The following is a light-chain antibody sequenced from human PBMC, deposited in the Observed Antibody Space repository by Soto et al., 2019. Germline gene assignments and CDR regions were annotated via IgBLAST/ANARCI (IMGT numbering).Light chain of an antibody. J-gene: IGKJ4*01. V-gene: IGKV3-11*01. Sequence: EITLTQSPATLSLSPGEGATLSCRASQSVSSYLVWYQQKPGQAPRLLIYDTSNRASGIPARFSGSGSGTDFTLTSSSLEPEDFAVYYCQQRSSWPLTFGGGTKVEIK. CDR2: DTS. CDR3: QQRSSWPLT. CDR1: QSVSSY.